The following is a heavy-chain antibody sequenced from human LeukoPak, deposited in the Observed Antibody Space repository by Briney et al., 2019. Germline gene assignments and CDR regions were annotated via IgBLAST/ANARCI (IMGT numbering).Heavy chain of an antibody. CDR1: GGSISNYY. J-gene: IGHJ4*02. D-gene: IGHD2-21*02. V-gene: IGHV4-4*07. CDR3: ARQGVATAIDY. Sequence: SETLSLTCTVSGGSISNYYWSWVRQPAGKGLEWIGRISASGNTNYNPSLKSRVTMSVDTSMNLFALKLSSVTAADTAVYYCARQGVATAIDYWGQGTLVTVSS. CDR2: ISASGNT.